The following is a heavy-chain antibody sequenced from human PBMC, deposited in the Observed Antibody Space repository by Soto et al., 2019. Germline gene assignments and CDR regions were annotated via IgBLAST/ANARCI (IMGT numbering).Heavy chain of an antibody. V-gene: IGHV3-30*18. J-gene: IGHJ6*02. Sequence: GGSLRLSCAASGFTFTSYGLHWVHQAPGKGLEWVAGISYAGSKKYFADSVKGRFTISRDNPRSTLFLDMNSLRGEDTAIYYCAKTWFGEDNYGMDVWGQGTTVTVSS. CDR3: AKTWFGEDNYGMDV. CDR1: GFTFTSYG. CDR2: ISYAGSKK. D-gene: IGHD3-10*01.